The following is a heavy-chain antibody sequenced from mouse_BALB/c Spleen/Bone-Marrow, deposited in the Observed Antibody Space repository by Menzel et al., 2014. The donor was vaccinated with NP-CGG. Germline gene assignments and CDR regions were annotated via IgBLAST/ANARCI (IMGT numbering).Heavy chain of an antibody. D-gene: IGHD1-1*01. CDR2: INPDSSTI. Sequence: EVQVVESGGGLVQPGGSLKLSRAASGFDFXRYWMSWVRQAPGKGLEWIGEINPDSSTINYTPSLKDKFIISRDNAKNTLYLQMSKVRSEDTALYYCARLYYYGNFDYWGQGTTLTVSS. CDR3: ARLYYYGNFDY. CDR1: GFDFXRYW. V-gene: IGHV4-1*02. J-gene: IGHJ2*01.